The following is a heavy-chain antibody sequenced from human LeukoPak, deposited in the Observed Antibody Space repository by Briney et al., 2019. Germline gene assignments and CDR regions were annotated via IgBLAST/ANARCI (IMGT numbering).Heavy chain of an antibody. V-gene: IGHV1-46*01. CDR3: AGFRDYDFWSGYFSRRYYYMDV. Sequence: ASVKVSCKASGYTFTSYYMHWVRQAPGQGLEWMGIINPSGGSTSYAQKFQGRVTMTRDTSTSTVYMELKSLRSDDTAVYYCAGFRDYDFWSGYFSRRYYYMDVWGKGTTVTVSS. CDR1: GYTFTSYY. J-gene: IGHJ6*03. CDR2: INPSGGST. D-gene: IGHD3-3*01.